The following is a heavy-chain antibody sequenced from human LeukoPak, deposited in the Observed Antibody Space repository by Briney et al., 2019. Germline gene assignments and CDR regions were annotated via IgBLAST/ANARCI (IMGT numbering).Heavy chain of an antibody. CDR1: GFTFSSYS. V-gene: IGHV3-21*01. Sequence: GGSLRLSCAASGFTFSSYSMNWVRQAPGKGLEWVSSISSSSSYIYYADSVKGRFTISRDNAKNSLYLQMNSLRAEDTAVYYCASKEWFGELPDYWGQGTLVTVSS. CDR3: ASKEWFGELPDY. J-gene: IGHJ4*02. CDR2: ISSSSSYI. D-gene: IGHD3-10*01.